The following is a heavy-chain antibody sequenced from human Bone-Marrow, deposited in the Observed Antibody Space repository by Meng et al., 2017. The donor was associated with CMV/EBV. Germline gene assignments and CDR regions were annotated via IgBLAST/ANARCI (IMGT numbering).Heavy chain of an antibody. D-gene: IGHD3-3*01. CDR3: ARRSDFWSGYWENYFDY. CDR2: IYYSGST. J-gene: IGHJ4*02. CDR1: GGSVSSGSYY. Sequence: GSLRLSCTVSGGSVSSGSYYWSWIRQPPGKGLEWIGYIYYSGSTNYNPSLKSRVTISVDTSKNQFSLKLSSVTAADTAVYYCARRSDFWSGYWENYFDYWGQGTRVTVSS. V-gene: IGHV4-61*01.